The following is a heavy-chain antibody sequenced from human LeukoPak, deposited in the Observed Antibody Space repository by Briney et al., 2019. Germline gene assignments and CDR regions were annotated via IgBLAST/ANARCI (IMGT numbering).Heavy chain of an antibody. J-gene: IGHJ4*02. CDR3: ARGYSSSYRIDY. V-gene: IGHV3-74*01. Sequence: PGGSLRLSCAASGFTFNNYWMHWVRQAPGMGLVWVSRINTDGSSTTYADSVKGRFTISRDNAKNTLYLQMNSLSAEDTAVYYCARGYSSSYRIDYWGQGTLVTVSS. CDR1: GFTFNNYW. CDR2: INTDGSST. D-gene: IGHD6-6*01.